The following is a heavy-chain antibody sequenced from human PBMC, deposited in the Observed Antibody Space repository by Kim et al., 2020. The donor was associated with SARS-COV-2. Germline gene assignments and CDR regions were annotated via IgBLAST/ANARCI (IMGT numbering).Heavy chain of an antibody. CDR1: GGTFSSYA. J-gene: IGHJ6*02. D-gene: IGHD4-17*01. CDR2: IIPIFGTA. Sequence: SVKVSCKASGGTFSSYAISWVRQAPGQGLEWMGGIIPIFGTANYAQKFQGRVTITADESTSTAYMELSSLRSEDTAVYYCARGSSQTTVTGYYYYYGMDVWGQGTTVTVSS. CDR3: ARGSSQTTVTGYYYYYGMDV. V-gene: IGHV1-69*13.